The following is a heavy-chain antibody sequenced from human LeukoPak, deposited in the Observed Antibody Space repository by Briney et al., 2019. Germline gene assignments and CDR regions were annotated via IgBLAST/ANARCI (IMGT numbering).Heavy chain of an antibody. CDR3: AKHSRGWKRDAFDI. D-gene: IGHD6-19*01. Sequence: PGGSLRLSCAASGFTFSSHAMSWVRQPPGKGPEWVATISGSGGTTYYADSVKGRFTISRDNSKNALYLQMNSLRAEDTALYYCAKHSRGWKRDAFDIWGQGTVVTVSS. J-gene: IGHJ3*02. CDR1: GFTFSSHA. CDR2: ISGSGGTT. V-gene: IGHV3-23*01.